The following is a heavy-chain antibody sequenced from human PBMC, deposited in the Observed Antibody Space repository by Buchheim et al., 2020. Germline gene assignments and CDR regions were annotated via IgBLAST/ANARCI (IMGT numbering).Heavy chain of an antibody. D-gene: IGHD3-22*01. CDR1: GGSISSSNW. CDR2: IYHSGST. J-gene: IGHJ5*02. CDR3: ARDIRLYYYDSSGYNWLDP. V-gene: IGHV4-4*02. Sequence: QVQLQESGPGLVKPSGTLSLTCAVSGGSISSSNWWSWVRQPPGKGLEWIGEIYHSGSTNYNPSLKSRVTISVDKSKNQFSINLSSVNAADTDVYYYARDIRLYYYDSSGYNWLDPWGQGTL.